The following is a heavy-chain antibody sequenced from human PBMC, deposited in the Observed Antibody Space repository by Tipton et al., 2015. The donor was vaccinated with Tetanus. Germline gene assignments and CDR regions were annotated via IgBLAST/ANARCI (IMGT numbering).Heavy chain of an antibody. CDR3: AREYYDSSGYYWNV. V-gene: IGHV1-18*01. CDR1: GYTFTSYG. D-gene: IGHD3-22*01. CDR2: ISDYNGNT. J-gene: IGHJ4*02. Sequence: QLVQSGAKVKKPGASVKVSCKASGYTFTSYGISWVRQAPGQGLEWMGWISDYNGNTNYAQKLQGRVTMTTDTSTSTAYMELRSLRSGDTAVYYCAREYYDSSGYYWNVWGQGTLVTVSS.